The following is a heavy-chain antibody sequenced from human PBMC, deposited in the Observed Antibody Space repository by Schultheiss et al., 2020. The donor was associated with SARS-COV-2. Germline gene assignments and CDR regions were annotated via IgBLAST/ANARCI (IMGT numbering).Heavy chain of an antibody. Sequence: GGSLRLSCAASGFTVSSNYMSWVRQAPGKGLEWVSVIYSGGSTYYADSVKGRFTISRDNAKNTLYLQMNSLKTEDTAVYYCTTDPVEMATIVAYWGQGTLVTVSS. V-gene: IGHV3-53*01. CDR3: TTDPVEMATIVAY. D-gene: IGHD5-24*01. CDR2: IYSGGST. J-gene: IGHJ4*02. CDR1: GFTVSSNY.